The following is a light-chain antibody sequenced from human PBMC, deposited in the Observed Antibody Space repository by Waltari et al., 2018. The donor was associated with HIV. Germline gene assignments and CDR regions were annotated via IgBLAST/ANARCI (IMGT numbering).Light chain of an antibody. Sequence: QSVLTQPPSVSAAPGQKVTIPCSGNRSNLGNNFVSWYRQFPGTAPKLLIYDNNKRPSGIPDRFSGSRSGTSATLGITGLQTGDEAVYYCGTWDNRLSAVVFGGGTKLTVL. CDR1: RSNLGNNF. CDR2: DNN. J-gene: IGLJ3*02. V-gene: IGLV1-51*01. CDR3: GTWDNRLSAVV.